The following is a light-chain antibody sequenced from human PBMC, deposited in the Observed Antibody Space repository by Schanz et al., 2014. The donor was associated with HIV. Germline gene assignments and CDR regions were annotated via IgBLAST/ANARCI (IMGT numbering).Light chain of an antibody. Sequence: QSVLTQPPSVSGAPGERVSISCTGSSSNIGAGYDVHWYQFLPGAAPKLLINANNNRPAGVSGRFSGSKSATSASLAITGLQAEDEADYYCQSFDSSLSAVVFGGGTKLTVL. V-gene: IGLV1-40*02. J-gene: IGLJ2*01. CDR1: SSNIGAGYD. CDR2: ANN. CDR3: QSFDSSLSAVV.